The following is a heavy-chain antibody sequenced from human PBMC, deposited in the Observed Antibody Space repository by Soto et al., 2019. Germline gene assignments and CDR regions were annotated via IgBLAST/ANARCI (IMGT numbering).Heavy chain of an antibody. V-gene: IGHV3-23*01. CDR1: GFTFSSYA. CDR3: AKDHDNWFDP. CDR2: ISGSGGST. Sequence: EVQLLESGGGLVQPGGSLRLSCAASGFTFSSYAISWVRQAPGKGLEWVSAISGSGGSTYYADSVKGRFTISRDNSKNTLYLPMNSLRAEATVVYYCAKDHDNWFDPWGQGSLVAFSA. J-gene: IGHJ5*02.